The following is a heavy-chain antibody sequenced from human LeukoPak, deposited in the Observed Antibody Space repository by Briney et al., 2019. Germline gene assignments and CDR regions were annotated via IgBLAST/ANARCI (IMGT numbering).Heavy chain of an antibody. CDR3: AKDVSQRFLEWLLYDY. CDR2: ISGSGGST. Sequence: GGSLRLSCAASGFTFSSYAMSWVRQAPGKGLEWVSAISGSGGSTYYADSVKGRFTISRDNFKNTLYLQMNSLRAEDTAVYYCAKDVSQRFLEWLLYDYWGQGTLVTVSS. V-gene: IGHV3-23*01. J-gene: IGHJ4*02. D-gene: IGHD3-3*01. CDR1: GFTFSSYA.